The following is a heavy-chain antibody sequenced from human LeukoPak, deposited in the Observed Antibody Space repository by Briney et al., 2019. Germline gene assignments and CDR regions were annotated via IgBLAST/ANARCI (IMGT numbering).Heavy chain of an antibody. CDR3: ARQFRYGSGSYNWFDP. D-gene: IGHD3-10*01. CDR2: IYYSGST. CDR1: GGSISSSSYY. J-gene: IGHJ5*02. Sequence: SETLSLTCTVSGGSISSSSYYWGWIRQPPGKGLEWIGSIYYSGSTYYNPSLKSRVTISVDTSKNQFSLKLSSVTAADTAVYYCARQFRYGSGSYNWFDPWGQGTLVTVSS. V-gene: IGHV4-39*01.